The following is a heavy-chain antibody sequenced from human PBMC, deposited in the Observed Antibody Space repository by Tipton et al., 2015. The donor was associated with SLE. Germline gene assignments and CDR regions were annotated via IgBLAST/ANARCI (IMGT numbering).Heavy chain of an antibody. CDR3: ARANLQGSLVDYYFDL. CDR2: IDQGEST. J-gene: IGHJ2*01. CDR1: GGPFSGYY. Sequence: TLSLTCVVYGGPFSGYYWSWIRPPPGKGLEWIGEIDQGESTNENPSLTSRVTMSVDTSKNQFSLRLSSVTAADTAVYFCARANLQGSLVDYYFDLWGRGTLVTVSS. V-gene: IGHV4-34*01. D-gene: IGHD4-11*01.